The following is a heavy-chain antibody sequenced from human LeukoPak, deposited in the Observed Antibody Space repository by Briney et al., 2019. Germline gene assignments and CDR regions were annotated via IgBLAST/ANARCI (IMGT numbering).Heavy chain of an antibody. V-gene: IGHV1-2*06. Sequence: ASVKVSCKASGYTFTGYYMHWVRQAPGQGLDWMGRINPNSGGTNYAQKFQGRVTMTRDTSISTAYMELSRLRSDDTAVYYCARVGVGRGIAAAGRFDPWGQGTLVTVSS. D-gene: IGHD6-13*01. CDR3: ARVGVGRGIAAAGRFDP. J-gene: IGHJ5*02. CDR2: INPNSGGT. CDR1: GYTFTGYY.